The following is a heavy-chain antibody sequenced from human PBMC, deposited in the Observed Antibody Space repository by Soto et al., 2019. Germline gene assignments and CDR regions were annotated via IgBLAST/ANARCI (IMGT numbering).Heavy chain of an antibody. CDR1: GYSFRSYW. D-gene: IGHD1-26*01. Sequence: PGESLKISCKASGYSFRSYWIGWVRQMPGKGLEWMGTIYPDDSDTRYSPSFQGQVTISDDKSINTAYLQWSSLKASDTAMYYCARVLGRELPRYFDSWGQGTLVTVSS. CDR3: ARVLGRELPRYFDS. J-gene: IGHJ4*02. V-gene: IGHV5-51*01. CDR2: IYPDDSDT.